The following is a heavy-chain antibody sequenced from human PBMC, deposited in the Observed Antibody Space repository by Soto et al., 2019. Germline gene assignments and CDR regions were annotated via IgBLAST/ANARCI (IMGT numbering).Heavy chain of an antibody. Sequence: LSDTCSVAGGSITSSSHYRCWIRQPPGKGLEWLGSIYYSGSTYYNPSLKSRVTISVDTSKNQFSLKLNSVTAADTAVYYCARHLYDYIWGTFRPHQIDYWGQGSLVSVSS. CDR2: IYYSGST. V-gene: IGHV4-39*01. D-gene: IGHD3-16*02. CDR1: GGSITSSSHY. J-gene: IGHJ4*02. CDR3: ARHLYDYIWGTFRPHQIDY.